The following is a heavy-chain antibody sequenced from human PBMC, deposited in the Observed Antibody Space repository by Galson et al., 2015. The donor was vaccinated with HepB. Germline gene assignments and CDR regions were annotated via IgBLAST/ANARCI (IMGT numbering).Heavy chain of an antibody. D-gene: IGHD3-10*01. J-gene: IGHJ3*02. V-gene: IGHV3-21*01. Sequence: SLRLSCAASGFTFSSYSMNWVRQAPGKGLEWVSSISSSSSYIYYADSVKGRFTISRDNAKNSLYLQMNSLRAEDTAVYYCARAPVRGRGAFDIWGQGTMVTVSS. CDR2: ISSSSSYI. CDR1: GFTFSSYS. CDR3: ARAPVRGRGAFDI.